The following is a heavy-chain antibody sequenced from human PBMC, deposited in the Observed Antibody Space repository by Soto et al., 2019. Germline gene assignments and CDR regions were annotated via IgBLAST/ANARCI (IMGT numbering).Heavy chain of an antibody. J-gene: IGHJ4*02. CDR3: APAPYDSSGMTEGGLDY. V-gene: IGHV3-74*01. CDR1: GFTFSSYW. Sequence: GGSLRLSCAASGFTFSSYWMHWVRQAPGKGLVWVSRINSDGSSTSYADSVKGRFTISRDNAKNTLYLQMNSLRAEDTAVYYCAPAPYDSSGMTEGGLDYWGQGTLVTVSS. D-gene: IGHD3-22*01. CDR2: INSDGSST.